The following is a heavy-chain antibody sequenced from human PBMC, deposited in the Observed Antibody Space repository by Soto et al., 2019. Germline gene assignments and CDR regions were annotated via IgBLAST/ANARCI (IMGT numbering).Heavy chain of an antibody. CDR2: ITGNGLNS. J-gene: IGHJ4*02. D-gene: IGHD6-19*01. CDR1: GFTFHSHA. Sequence: GGSLRLSCAASGFTFHSHAMSWVRLAPGKGLEWISSITGNGLNSYYANSVKGRFTISRDNSKNTVYLQMNGLGAEDAAVYYCTKAFIAVAVPDYWGQGTLVTVSS. CDR3: TKAFIAVAVPDY. V-gene: IGHV3-23*01.